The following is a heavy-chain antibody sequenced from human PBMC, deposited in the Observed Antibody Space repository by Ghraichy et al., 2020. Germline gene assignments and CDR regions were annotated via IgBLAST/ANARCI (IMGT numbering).Heavy chain of an antibody. CDR2: LGHDGSHE. CDR3: ARDPRVLTIGWWFDP. Sequence: GGSLRLSCAASGFTFSNYGMHWLRQAPGKGLEWVADLGHDGSHEYYADSVKGRFTISRDNSKNTLYLQMNSLRVDDTAVYYCARDPRVLTIGWWFDPWGQGTLVTVSS. J-gene: IGHJ5*02. V-gene: IGHV3-33*01. D-gene: IGHD3-3*01. CDR1: GFTFSNYG.